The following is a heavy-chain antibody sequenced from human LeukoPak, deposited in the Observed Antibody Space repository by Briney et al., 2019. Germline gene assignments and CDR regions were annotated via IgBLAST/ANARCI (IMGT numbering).Heavy chain of an antibody. CDR1: GFTFSNYN. V-gene: IGHV3-21*06. Sequence: AGGSLRLSCAASGFTFSNYNMNWVRQAPGKGLEWVSFISSTSTYIYYADSLKGRFTISRDNARNSLYLQMNSLRAEDTAVYYCARDGYGSGIDSWGQGTLVTVSS. CDR3: ARDGYGSGIDS. D-gene: IGHD3-10*01. CDR2: ISSTSTYI. J-gene: IGHJ4*02.